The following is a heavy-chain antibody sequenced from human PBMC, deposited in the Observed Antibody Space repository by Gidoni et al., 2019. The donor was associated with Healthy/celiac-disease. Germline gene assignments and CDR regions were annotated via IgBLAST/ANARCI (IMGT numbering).Heavy chain of an antibody. Sequence: QVQLAQSGAEVKKPGASVKVSGKASGYTFTSYAMHWVRQAPGQRLEWMGWINAGDGNTKYSQKFQGRVTITRDTSASTAYMELSSLRSEDTAVYYCARGGRGSYSFTVGTWGQGTLVTVSS. CDR3: ARGGRGSYSFTVGT. V-gene: IGHV1-3*01. CDR2: INAGDGNT. D-gene: IGHD1-26*01. J-gene: IGHJ5*02. CDR1: GYTFTSYA.